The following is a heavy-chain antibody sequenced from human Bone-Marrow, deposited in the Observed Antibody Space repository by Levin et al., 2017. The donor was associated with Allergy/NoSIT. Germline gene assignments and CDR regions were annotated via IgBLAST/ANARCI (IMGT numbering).Heavy chain of an antibody. V-gene: IGHV3-11*03. CDR3: ATRGNSYMAV. CDR2: INVGATHT. J-gene: IGHJ6*03. CDR1: GFTFSDYY. Sequence: AGGSLRLSCVASGFTFSDYYMTWIRQSPGKGLEWISYINVGATHTEYADSVKGRFSISRDDATMSLYLQMNSLRPEDTAVYYCATRGNSYMAVWGKGTTVTVSS. D-gene: IGHD3-10*01.